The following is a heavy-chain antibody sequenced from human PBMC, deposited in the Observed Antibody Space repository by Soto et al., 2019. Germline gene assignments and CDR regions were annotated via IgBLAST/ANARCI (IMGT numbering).Heavy chain of an antibody. CDR2: ISNDGRDK. J-gene: IGHJ3*01. D-gene: IGHD6-13*01. Sequence: QVQLVESGGGVVQPGRSLRLSCAASGFTFNNYGMHWVRQAPGKGLAWVAAISNDGRDKYYGDSVKGRLTISRDNSKNTVYLQMNSLRADDTAVYYCAKDQGIAASHGIDWGQGTMVTVSS. CDR3: AKDQGIAASHGID. V-gene: IGHV3-30*18. CDR1: GFTFNNYG.